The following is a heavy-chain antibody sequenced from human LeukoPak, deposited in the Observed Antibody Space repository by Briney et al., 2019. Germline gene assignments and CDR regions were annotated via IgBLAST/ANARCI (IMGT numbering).Heavy chain of an antibody. Sequence: PGGSLRLSCAASGFTFSSYWMHRVRQVPGKGLVWVSRINSDGSSTSYADSVKGRFTISRDNAKNMLYLQMNSLRAEDTAVYYCARADYYGSGSYYPDWGQGTLVTVSS. CDR1: GFTFSSYW. V-gene: IGHV3-74*01. J-gene: IGHJ4*02. CDR2: INSDGSST. D-gene: IGHD3-10*01. CDR3: ARADYYGSGSYYPD.